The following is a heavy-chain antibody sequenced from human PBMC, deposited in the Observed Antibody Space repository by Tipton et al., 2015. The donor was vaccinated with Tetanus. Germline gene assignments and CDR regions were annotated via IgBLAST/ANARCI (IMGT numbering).Heavy chain of an antibody. Sequence: TLSLTCTVSGGSISGYYWSWIRQPPGKGLEWIGEINHSGSTNYNPSLKSRVTISVDTSKNQFSLKLSSVTAADTAVYYCARGGSIAARSEWRRKNYYGSGSYLNCWGQGTLVTVSS. D-gene: IGHD3-10*01. CDR2: INHSGST. V-gene: IGHV4-34*01. CDR3: ARGGSIAARSEWRRKNYYGSGSYLNC. J-gene: IGHJ4*02. CDR1: GGSISGYY.